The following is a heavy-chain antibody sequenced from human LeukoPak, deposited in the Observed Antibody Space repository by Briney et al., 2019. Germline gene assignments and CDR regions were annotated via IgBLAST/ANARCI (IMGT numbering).Heavy chain of an antibody. CDR1: GFTFTSHA. CDR3: AKESGYDVDFDY. V-gene: IGHV3-23*01. CDR2: ISGSGDST. Sequence: QSGGSLRLSCAASGFTFTSHAMSWVRQAPGKGLEWVSIISGSGDSTYYADSVKGRFAISRDNSKNTLYLQMNSLRADDTAVYYCAKESGYDVDFDYWGQGTLVTVSS. J-gene: IGHJ4*02. D-gene: IGHD5-12*01.